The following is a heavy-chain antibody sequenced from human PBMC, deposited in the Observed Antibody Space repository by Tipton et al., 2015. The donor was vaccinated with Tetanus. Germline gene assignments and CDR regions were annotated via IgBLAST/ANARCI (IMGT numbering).Heavy chain of an antibody. CDR3: ARVQEQRIYYYGMDV. V-gene: IGHV1-18*01. J-gene: IGHJ6*02. CDR1: GGTFRSRA. D-gene: IGHD6-25*01. CDR2: ISAYNGKT. Sequence: QSGPEVKKPGSSVKVSCKVSGGTFRSRALNWVRQAPGQGLEWMGWISAYNGKTKYAQRLQGRVTMTTDRSASTAYMDLRRLRSDDTAVYYCARVQEQRIYYYGMDVWGQGTTVTVSS.